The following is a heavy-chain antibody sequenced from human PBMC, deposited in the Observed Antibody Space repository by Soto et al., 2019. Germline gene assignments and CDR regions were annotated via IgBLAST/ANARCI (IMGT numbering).Heavy chain of an antibody. CDR1: GGSISSGGYY. V-gene: IGHV4-31*03. CDR3: ARSRGGEAHQLLYHSWFDP. Sequence: QVQLQESGPGLVKPSQTLSLTCTVSGGSISSGGYYWSWIRQHPGKGLEWIGYIYYSGSTYYNPSLKSRVTISVDTSKNQFSLKLSSVTAADTAVYYCARSRGGEAHQLLYHSWFDPWGQGTLVTVSS. CDR2: IYYSGST. J-gene: IGHJ5*02. D-gene: IGHD2-2*02.